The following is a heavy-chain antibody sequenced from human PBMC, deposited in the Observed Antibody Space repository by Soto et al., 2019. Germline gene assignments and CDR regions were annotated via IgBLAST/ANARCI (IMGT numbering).Heavy chain of an antibody. Sequence: QVQLVQSGAEVKKPGASVKVSCKAFGYTFNAFYMHWVRQAPGQGLEWVGVINPSGDGTSYAQKFQGRVTMASDTSTSTVYMELSSLRPEDTAVYYCARVALGYDYADVWGQGTTVTVSS. V-gene: IGHV1-46*02. J-gene: IGHJ6*02. CDR2: INPSGDGT. D-gene: IGHD4-17*01. CDR3: ARVALGYDYADV. CDR1: GYTFNAFY.